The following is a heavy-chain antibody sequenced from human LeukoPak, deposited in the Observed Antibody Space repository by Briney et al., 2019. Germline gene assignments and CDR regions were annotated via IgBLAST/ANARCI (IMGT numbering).Heavy chain of an antibody. D-gene: IGHD5-12*01. CDR3: AKAPVGWLDAFDI. J-gene: IGHJ3*02. Sequence: GGSLRLSCAASGFTFSSYAMSWVRQAPGKGLEWVSATSGSGGSTYYADSVKGRFTISRDNSKNTLYLQMNSLRAEDTAVYYCAKAPVGWLDAFDIWGQGTMVTVSS. V-gene: IGHV3-23*01. CDR2: TSGSGGST. CDR1: GFTFSSYA.